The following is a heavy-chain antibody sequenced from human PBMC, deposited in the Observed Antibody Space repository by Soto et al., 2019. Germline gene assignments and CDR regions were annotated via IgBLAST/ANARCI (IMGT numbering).Heavy chain of an antibody. CDR2: ISGSGGST. Sequence: PGGSLRLSCAASGFTFSSYAMSWVRQAPGKGLEWVSAISGSGGSTYYADSVKGRFTISRDNSKNTLYLQMNSLRAEDTAVYYCAKDRSITGTTPYDYLGQVPLVTFSS. D-gene: IGHD1-7*01. J-gene: IGHJ4*02. V-gene: IGHV3-23*01. CDR3: AKDRSITGTTPYDY. CDR1: GFTFSSYA.